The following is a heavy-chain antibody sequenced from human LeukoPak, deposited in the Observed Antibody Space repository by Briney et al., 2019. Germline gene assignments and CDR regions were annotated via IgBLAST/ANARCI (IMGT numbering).Heavy chain of an antibody. J-gene: IGHJ6*03. Sequence: ASVKVSCKASGGTFSSYTISWVRQAPGQGLEWMGRIIPILGIANYAQKFQGRVTITADKSTGTAYMELSSLRSEDTAVYYCARDLVPAADYYMDVWGKGTTVTVSS. CDR3: ARDLVPAADYYMDV. V-gene: IGHV1-69*04. D-gene: IGHD2-2*01. CDR2: IIPILGIA. CDR1: GGTFSSYT.